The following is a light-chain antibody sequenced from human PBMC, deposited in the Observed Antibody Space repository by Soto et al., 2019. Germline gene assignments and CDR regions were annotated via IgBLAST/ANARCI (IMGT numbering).Light chain of an antibody. V-gene: IGKV1-5*03. CDR2: LAS. CDR1: QNIRSW. CDR3: QEYNSYSSGT. J-gene: IGKJ1*01. Sequence: DIQMTQSPSTLSASVGDRVTITCRASQNIRSWLAWYQQKPGKAPKLLIYLASSLESGVPSRFSGSGSGTEFTLTISSLQPDDFATYYCQEYNSYSSGTFGQGTKVGIQ.